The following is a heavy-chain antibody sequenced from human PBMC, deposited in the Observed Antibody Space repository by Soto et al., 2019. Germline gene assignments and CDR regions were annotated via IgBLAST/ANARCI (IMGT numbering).Heavy chain of an antibody. V-gene: IGHV3-64*01. CDR2: ISSNGGGT. CDR1: GFTFSSYA. D-gene: IGHD3-16*01. J-gene: IGHJ3*02. CDR3: ARQMGHYDYVWGSYAFDI. Sequence: EVQLVESGGGLVQPGGSLRLSCAASGFTFSSYAMHWVRQAPGKGLEYVSAISSNGGGTYYAYSVKGRFTISRDNSKNTLYLLMGSLRAEDMAVYYCARQMGHYDYVWGSYAFDIWGQGTMVTVSS.